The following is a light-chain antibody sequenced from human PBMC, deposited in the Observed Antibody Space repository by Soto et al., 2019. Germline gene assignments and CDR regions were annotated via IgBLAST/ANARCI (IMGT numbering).Light chain of an antibody. J-gene: IGKJ2*01. V-gene: IGKV1-6*01. CDR3: LQDADYPFT. CDR1: QGVRHD. CDR2: AVS. Sequence: IQMTQSPYSLSASVGDRVTISCRASQGVRHDLGWYQQKPGKAPKLLIYAVSHLQTGVPSRFSGSGSDTEFSLTISSLQPEDFATYYCLQDADYPFTFGQGTRVEI.